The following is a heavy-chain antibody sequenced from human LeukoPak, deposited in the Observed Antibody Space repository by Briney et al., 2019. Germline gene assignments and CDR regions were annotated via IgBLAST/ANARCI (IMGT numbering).Heavy chain of an antibody. CDR2: ISGSGGST. CDR3: AKDLIPAWGGGSSYFDY. V-gene: IGHV3-23*01. D-gene: IGHD6-6*01. CDR1: GFTFSSYA. J-gene: IGHJ4*02. Sequence: GGSLRLSCAASGFTFSSYAMSWVRQAPGKGLEWVSAISGSGGSTYYADSVKGRFTISRDNSKNTLYLQMNSPGAEDTGVYYCAKDLIPAWGGGSSYFDYWGQGTLVTVSS.